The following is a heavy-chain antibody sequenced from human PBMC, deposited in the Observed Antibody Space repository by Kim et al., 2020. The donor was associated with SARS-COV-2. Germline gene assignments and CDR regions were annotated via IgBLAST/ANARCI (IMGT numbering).Heavy chain of an antibody. V-gene: IGHV3-30*18. CDR2: ISYDGTIQ. D-gene: IGHD2-2*01. CDR3: AKGPIAVVSGGKMWLDP. J-gene: IGHJ5*02. Sequence: SLRLSCAASGLTFRNYGMHWVRQAPGKGLEWVADISYDGTIQYYGDSVEGRFTISRDNSKNTLYLQMNSLRLEDTAVYYCAKGPIAVVSGGKMWLDPWGQGTLVTVSS. CDR1: GLTFRNYG.